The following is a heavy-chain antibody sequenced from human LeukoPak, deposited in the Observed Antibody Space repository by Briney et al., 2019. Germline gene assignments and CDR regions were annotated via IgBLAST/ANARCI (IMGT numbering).Heavy chain of an antibody. Sequence: GGSLRLSCAASGFTFSSYAMHWVRQAPGKGLEWMASVSNDGPKQYYADSVKGRFTISRDNSKTTVYLEMNSLRVEDTALYYCARDKGERRYFDWVFDDWGRGTLVTVSS. D-gene: IGHD3-9*01. CDR1: GFTFSSYA. CDR3: ARDKGERRYFDWVFDD. V-gene: IGHV3-30-3*01. CDR2: VSNDGPKQ. J-gene: IGHJ4*02.